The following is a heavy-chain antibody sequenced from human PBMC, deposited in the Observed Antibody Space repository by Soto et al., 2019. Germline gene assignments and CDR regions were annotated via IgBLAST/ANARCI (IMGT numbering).Heavy chain of an antibody. Sequence: ASVKVSCKASGYTFTGHYIHWVRQAPEQGPEWMGEIGPESGATRYAQKFQGRVTMTRDTSITTVYMELKNLSPDDTAVYYCGRGRSGQIVVFYWGEGTTVTVYS. D-gene: IGHD1-26*01. J-gene: IGHJ4*02. CDR1: GYTFTGHY. CDR2: IGPESGAT. CDR3: GRGRSGQIVVFY. V-gene: IGHV1-2*02.